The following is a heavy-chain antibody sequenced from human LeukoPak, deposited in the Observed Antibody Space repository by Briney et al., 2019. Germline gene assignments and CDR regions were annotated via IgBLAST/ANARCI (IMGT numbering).Heavy chain of an antibody. V-gene: IGHV1-46*01. CDR2: INPSGGST. J-gene: IGHJ4*02. Sequence: ASVKVSCKASGYTFTSYYMHWVRQAPGQGLEWMGIINPSGGSTSYAQKFQGRVTMTRDMSTSTVYMELSSLRSEDTAVYYCARGASWELPPYYFDYWGQGTLVTVSS. CDR1: GYTFTSYY. D-gene: IGHD1-26*01. CDR3: ARGASWELPPYYFDY.